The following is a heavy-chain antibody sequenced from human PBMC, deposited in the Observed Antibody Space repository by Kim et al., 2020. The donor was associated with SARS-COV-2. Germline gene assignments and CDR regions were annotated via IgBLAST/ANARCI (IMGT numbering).Heavy chain of an antibody. Sequence: GGSLRLSCAASGFTFSNAWMSWVRQAPGRGLEWVGRINSKTDGGTTDYAAPVKGRFTISRDDSKNTLHLQMNSLKTEDTAVYYCTTGIGWNDVFRRFDSLGRGTLVTVSS. D-gene: IGHD1-1*01. J-gene: IGHJ4*02. CDR1: GFTFSNAW. CDR3: TTGIGWNDVFRRFDS. V-gene: IGHV3-15*01. CDR2: INSKTDGGTT.